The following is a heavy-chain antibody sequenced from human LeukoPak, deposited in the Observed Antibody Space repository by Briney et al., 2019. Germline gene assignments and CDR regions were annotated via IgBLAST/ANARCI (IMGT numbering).Heavy chain of an antibody. J-gene: IGHJ4*02. D-gene: IGHD3-22*01. Sequence: SVKVSCKASGGTFSSYAISWVRQAPGQGLEWMGRIIPIFGIANYAQKFQGRVTVTADKSTSTAYMELSSLRSEDTAVYYCGASSYYYDSSGFIDYWGQGTLVTVSS. CDR3: GASSYYYDSSGFIDY. V-gene: IGHV1-69*04. CDR2: IIPIFGIA. CDR1: GGTFSSYA.